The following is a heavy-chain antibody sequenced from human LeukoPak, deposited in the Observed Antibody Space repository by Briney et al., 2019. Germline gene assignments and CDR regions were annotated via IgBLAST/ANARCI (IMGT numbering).Heavy chain of an antibody. CDR3: ASRGGCSSTSCNNWFDP. J-gene: IGHJ5*02. D-gene: IGHD2-2*01. V-gene: IGHV4-39*07. CDR1: GGSISSRSYY. Sequence: PSETLSLTCTVSGGSISSRSYYWGWIRQPPGKGLEWIGSIYYSGSTYYNPSLKTRVTISVDTSKNHFSLKLSSMTAADTAVYYCASRGGCSSTSCNNWFDPWGQGTLVTVSS. CDR2: IYYSGST.